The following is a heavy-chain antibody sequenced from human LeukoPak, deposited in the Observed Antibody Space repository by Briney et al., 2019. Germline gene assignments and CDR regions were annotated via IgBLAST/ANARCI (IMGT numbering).Heavy chain of an antibody. J-gene: IGHJ4*02. CDR1: GYTFTNYD. V-gene: IGHV1-8*01. Sequence: ASVKVSCKASGYTFTNYDINWVRQATGQGLEWMGWMGSNSGDTGYAQKFQGRVTMTRDTFISTAYMELNNVRSEDTAVYYCVRGPPNWGFDYWGQGTLVTVSS. D-gene: IGHD7-27*01. CDR2: MGSNSGDT. CDR3: VRGPPNWGFDY.